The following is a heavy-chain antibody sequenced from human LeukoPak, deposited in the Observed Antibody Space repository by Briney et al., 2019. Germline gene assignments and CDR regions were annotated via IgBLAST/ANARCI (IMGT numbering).Heavy chain of an antibody. D-gene: IGHD6-25*01. CDR1: GFTFSSFW. J-gene: IGHJ6*03. CDR2: IRQDGNEK. CDR3: ARFAAGGSYYYYMDV. V-gene: IGHV3-7*01. Sequence: PGGSLRLSCAASGFTFSSFWMTWVRQAPGKGLEWVANIRQDGNEKFYVDSVKGRFTISRDNAKNSLYLQMNSLRADDTAVYYCARFAAGGSYYYYMDVWGKGTTVTVSS.